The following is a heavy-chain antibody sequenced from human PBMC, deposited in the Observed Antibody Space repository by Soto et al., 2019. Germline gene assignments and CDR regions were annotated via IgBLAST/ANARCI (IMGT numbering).Heavy chain of an antibody. Sequence: VSCQSSRYTFTRQHMHLVRQAPGPGRPWMASINPTSGGTNYAQKFQGRVTMTWDTFVRTAYMELTRLPSDDTGIGYCATGYGSSIGCSHYFNECGQGSQVTV. CDR2: INPTSGGT. CDR3: ATGYGSSIGCSHYFNE. CDR1: RYTFTRQH. V-gene: IGHV1-2*02. D-gene: IGHD2-2*01. J-gene: IGHJ4*02.